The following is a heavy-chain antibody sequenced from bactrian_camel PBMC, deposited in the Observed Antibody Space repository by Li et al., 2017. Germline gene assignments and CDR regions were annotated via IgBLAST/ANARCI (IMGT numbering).Heavy chain of an antibody. CDR3: AARGLLDWDY. V-gene: IGHV3S40*01. J-gene: IGHJ4*01. CDR2: INNGGFST. D-gene: IGHD1*01. CDR1: GFTFSQYY. Sequence: DVQLVESGGDLVQPGGSLRVSCAASGFTFSQYYMSWVRQAPGKGLEWVSGINNGGFSTYYADSVTGRFTISADNAKNTVYLQMNSLKSEDTALYYCAARGLLDWDYWGQGTQVTVSS.